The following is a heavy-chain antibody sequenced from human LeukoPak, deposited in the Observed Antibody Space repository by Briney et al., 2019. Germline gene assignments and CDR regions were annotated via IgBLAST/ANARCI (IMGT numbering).Heavy chain of an antibody. CDR1: GGTFSSYA. CDR2: IIPIFGTA. D-gene: IGHD3-9*01. J-gene: IGHJ4*02. Sequence: ASVKVSCKASGGTFSSYAISWVRQAPGQGLEWMGGIIPIFGTANYAQKFQGRVTITADKSTSTAYMELSSLRSEDTAVYYCASSNVLRYFDWLPDYWGQGTLVTVSS. V-gene: IGHV1-69*06. CDR3: ASSNVLRYFDWLPDY.